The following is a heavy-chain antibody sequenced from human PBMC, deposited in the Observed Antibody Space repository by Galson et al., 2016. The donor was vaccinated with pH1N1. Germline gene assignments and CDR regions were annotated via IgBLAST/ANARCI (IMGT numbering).Heavy chain of an antibody. CDR2: IYRGGST. CDR3: TGTLLSFGEPNNADF. Sequence: SLRLSCAPSGFSVRNNHMSWVRQAPGKELEWVSVIYRGGSTYYADSLEGRFTISRDDSKNMLYLKMNSLRVDDTANYYCTGTLLSFGEPNNADFWGQGTQVTVSS. D-gene: IGHD3-10*01. CDR1: GFSVRNNH. V-gene: IGHV3-53*01. J-gene: IGHJ4*02.